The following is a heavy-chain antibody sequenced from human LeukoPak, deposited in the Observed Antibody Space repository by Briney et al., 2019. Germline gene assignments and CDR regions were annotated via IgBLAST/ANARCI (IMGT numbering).Heavy chain of an antibody. V-gene: IGHV5-51*01. CDR2: IYPGDSDT. D-gene: IGHD3-9*01. CDR1: GYRFTSYW. Sequence: GESLKTSLKGSGYRFTSYWIGWVRPMPGKGLEWVGIIYPGDSDTRYSPSFQGQVPITAAKSISTAYLQWSSLKASDTAMYDCARRGPYYDILTGDCSSLGAFDIWGQGTMVTVSS. J-gene: IGHJ3*02. CDR3: ARRGPYYDILTGDCSSLGAFDI.